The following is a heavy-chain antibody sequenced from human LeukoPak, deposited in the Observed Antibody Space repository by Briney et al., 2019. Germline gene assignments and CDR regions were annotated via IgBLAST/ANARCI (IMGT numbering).Heavy chain of an antibody. CDR1: GFTFSDYY. D-gene: IGHD3-10*01. CDR3: AREVWFGEFYPAFDY. V-gene: IGHV3-11*04. Sequence: GGSLRLSCAASGFTFSDYYMSWIRQAPGKGLEWVSYISSSGSTIYYADSVKGRFTISRDNAKNSLYLQMNSLRAEDTAVYYCAREVWFGEFYPAFDYWGQGTLVTVSS. CDR2: ISSSGSTI. J-gene: IGHJ4*02.